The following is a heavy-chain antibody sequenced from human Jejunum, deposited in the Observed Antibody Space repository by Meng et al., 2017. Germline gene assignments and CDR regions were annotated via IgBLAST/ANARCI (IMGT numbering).Heavy chain of an antibody. CDR1: GGSISSYY. Sequence: QVQLQESGPGRGKPSETLSLTGTVSGGSISSYYWSWIRQSSGKGLEWIGYIYSSGSTNYNPSLKSRVTISVDTSKNQFSLKVSSVTAADTAVYYCARWTPTRTGYYFDYWGQGTLVTVSS. D-gene: IGHD1-14*01. CDR2: IYSSGST. V-gene: IGHV4-59*01. J-gene: IGHJ4*02. CDR3: ARWTPTRTGYYFDY.